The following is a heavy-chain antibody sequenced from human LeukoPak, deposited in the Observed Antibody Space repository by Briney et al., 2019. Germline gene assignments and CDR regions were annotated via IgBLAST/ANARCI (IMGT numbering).Heavy chain of an antibody. CDR2: IYTSGST. D-gene: IGHD1-1*01. V-gene: IGHV4-4*07. CDR3: ARVSCNWNDCDYYYYGVDV. Sequence: SETLSLTCTVSGGSISSYYWSWIRQPAGKGLEWIGRIYTSGSTNYNPSLKSRVTMSVDTSKNQFSLKLSSVTAADTAVYYCARVSCNWNDCDYYYYGVDVWGQGTTVTVSS. CDR1: GGSISSYY. J-gene: IGHJ6*02.